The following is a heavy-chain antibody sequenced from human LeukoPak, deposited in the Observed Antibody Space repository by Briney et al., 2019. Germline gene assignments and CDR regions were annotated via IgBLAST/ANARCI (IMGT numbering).Heavy chain of an antibody. CDR2: INTGNGNT. V-gene: IGHV1-3*03. J-gene: IGHJ5*02. CDR3: ARVPRGGDRFDP. Sequence: SVKLSCKAAGYTFTSYTMHLISEAPAQSLERMGWINTGNGNTKYSQEFQGRVTMTRTTSIGTAYMELSSLRPEDTALYYCARVPRGGDRFDPWGQGTLVTVSS. CDR1: GYTFTSYT. D-gene: IGHD3-16*01.